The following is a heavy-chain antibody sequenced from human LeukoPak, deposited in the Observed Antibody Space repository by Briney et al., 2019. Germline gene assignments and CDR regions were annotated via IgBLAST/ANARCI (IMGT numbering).Heavy chain of an antibody. CDR1: GFTFSSYA. D-gene: IGHD3-22*01. CDR2: ISRSGGST. V-gene: IGHV3-23*01. Sequence: GGSLRLSCAASGFTFSSYAMSWVRQAPGKGLEWVSAISRSGGSTYYADSVKGRFTISRDNSKNTLYLQMNSLRSEDTAGYYCANAGDSSGYCYDYFDCWGRGPGSPSP. J-gene: IGHJ4*02. CDR3: ANAGDSSGYCYDYFDC.